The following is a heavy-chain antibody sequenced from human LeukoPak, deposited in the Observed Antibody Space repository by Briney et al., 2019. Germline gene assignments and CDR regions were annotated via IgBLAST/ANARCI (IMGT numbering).Heavy chain of an antibody. D-gene: IGHD5-24*01. CDR3: ARASAGIEMATIEIGPFDY. V-gene: IGHV1-69*04. CDR2: IIPILGIA. Sequence: SVKVSCKASGYTFTGYYIHWVRQAPGQGLEWMGRIIPILGIANYAQKFQGRVTITADKSTSTAYMELSSLRSEDTAVYYCARASAGIEMATIEIGPFDYWGQGTLVTVSS. CDR1: GYTFTGYY. J-gene: IGHJ4*02.